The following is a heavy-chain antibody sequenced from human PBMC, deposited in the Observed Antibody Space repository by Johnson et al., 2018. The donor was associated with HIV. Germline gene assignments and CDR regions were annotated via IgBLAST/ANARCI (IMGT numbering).Heavy chain of an antibody. CDR3: AKDIWAYCGGECCPGSACDI. CDR1: GFTFDDYA. D-gene: IGHD2-21*01. J-gene: IGHJ3*02. Sequence: VQLVESGGVVVQPWGSLRLSCAASGFTFDDYAMHWVRQAPGKGLEWVSLITWDGGSTFYADSVKGRFTISRDKSKDSLYLQMNSLRAEATALYFCAKDIWAYCGGECCPGSACDIGGQGTMVNVAS. CDR2: ITWDGGST. V-gene: IGHV3-43D*03.